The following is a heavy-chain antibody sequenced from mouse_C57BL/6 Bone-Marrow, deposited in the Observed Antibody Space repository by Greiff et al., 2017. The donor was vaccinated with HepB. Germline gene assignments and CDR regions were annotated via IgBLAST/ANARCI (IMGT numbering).Heavy chain of an antibody. D-gene: IGHD1-1*01. J-gene: IGHJ2*01. CDR3: ARYMITTYFDY. CDR2: IRNKANGYTT. Sequence: EVKVVESGGGLVQPGGSLSLSCAASGFTFTDYYMSWVRQPPGKALEWLGFIRNKANGYTTEYSASVKGRFTISRDNYQSILYLQMNALRAEDSATYYCARYMITTYFDYWGQGTTLTVSS. CDR1: GFTFTDYY. V-gene: IGHV7-3*01.